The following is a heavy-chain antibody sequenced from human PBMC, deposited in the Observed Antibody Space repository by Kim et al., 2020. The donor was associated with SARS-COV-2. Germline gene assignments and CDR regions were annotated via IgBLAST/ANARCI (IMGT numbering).Heavy chain of an antibody. CDR2: INHSGST. CDR1: GGSFSGYY. D-gene: IGHD6-25*01. Sequence: SETLSLTCAVYGGSFSGYYWSWIRQPPGKGLEWIGEINHSGSTNYNPSLKSRVTISVDTSKNQFSLKLSSVTAADTAVYYCARGRVRGYSIYGMDVWGQGTTVTVSS. CDR3: ARGRVRGYSIYGMDV. J-gene: IGHJ6*02. V-gene: IGHV4-34*01.